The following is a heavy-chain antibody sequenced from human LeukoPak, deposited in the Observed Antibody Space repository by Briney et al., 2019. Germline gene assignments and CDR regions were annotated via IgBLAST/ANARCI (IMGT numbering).Heavy chain of an antibody. CDR2: ISSSSSYI. CDR3: ARDHVAAAFDY. D-gene: IGHD6-13*01. V-gene: IGHV3-21*01. Sequence: PGGSLRLSCAASGFTFSSYAMSWVRQAPGKGLEWAPSISSSSSYIYYADSVKGRFTISRDNAKNSLYLQMNSLRAEDTAVYYCARDHVAAAFDYWGQGTLVTVSS. CDR1: GFTFSSYA. J-gene: IGHJ4*02.